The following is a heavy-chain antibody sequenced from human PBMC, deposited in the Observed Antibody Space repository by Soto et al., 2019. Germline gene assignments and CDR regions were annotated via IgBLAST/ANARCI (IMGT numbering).Heavy chain of an antibody. J-gene: IGHJ6*03. CDR2: INHSGST. V-gene: IGHV4-34*01. Sequence: PSETLSLTCAVYGGSFSGYYWSWIRQPPGKGLEWIGEINHSGSTNYNPSLKSRVTISVDTSKNQFSLKLSSVTAAVTAVYYCARTSTLTGYYYMDVWGKGTTVTVSS. CDR1: GGSFSGYY. CDR3: ARTSTLTGYYYMDV. D-gene: IGHD4-4*01.